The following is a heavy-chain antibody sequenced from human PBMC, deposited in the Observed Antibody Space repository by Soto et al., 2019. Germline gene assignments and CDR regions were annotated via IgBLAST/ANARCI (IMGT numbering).Heavy chain of an antibody. D-gene: IGHD2-15*01. CDR1: GGSISSYY. J-gene: IGHJ4*02. Sequence: QVQLQESGPGLVKPSETLSLTCTVSGGSISSYYWSWIRQPPGKGLEWIGYIYYSGSTNYNPSLKSRVTIAVDPSKNQYSLKLSSVTAADTAVYYCARDPGHHSGGSSAREYYFDYWGQGTLVTVSS. CDR3: ARDPGHHSGGSSAREYYFDY. CDR2: IYYSGST. V-gene: IGHV4-59*01.